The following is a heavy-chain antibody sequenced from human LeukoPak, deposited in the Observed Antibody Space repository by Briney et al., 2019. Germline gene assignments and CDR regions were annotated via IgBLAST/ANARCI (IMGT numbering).Heavy chain of an antibody. Sequence: SETLSLTCAVYGGSFSGYYWSWHRQPPGKGLEWIGEINHSGSTNYNPSLKSRITISVDTSKNQFSLKLISVTAADTAVYYCARKASIRGGFHWGQGTLVTVSS. CDR1: GGSFSGYY. J-gene: IGHJ4*02. CDR2: INHSGST. D-gene: IGHD2-2*01. V-gene: IGHV4-34*01. CDR3: ARKASIRGGFH.